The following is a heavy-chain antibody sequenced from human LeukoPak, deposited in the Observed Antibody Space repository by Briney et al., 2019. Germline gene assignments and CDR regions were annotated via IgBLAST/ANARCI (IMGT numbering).Heavy chain of an antibody. CDR2: IYYSGST. CDR1: GGSISSYY. CDR3: ARDPGSGSYYNAEYYYYYYGMDV. Sequence: SETLSLTCTVSGGSISSYYWSWIRQPPGKGLEWIGYIYYSGSTNYNPSHKSRVTISVDTSKNQFSLKLSSVTAADTAVYYCARDPGSGSYYNAEYYYYYYGMDVWGQGTTVTVSS. D-gene: IGHD3-10*01. V-gene: IGHV4-59*01. J-gene: IGHJ6*02.